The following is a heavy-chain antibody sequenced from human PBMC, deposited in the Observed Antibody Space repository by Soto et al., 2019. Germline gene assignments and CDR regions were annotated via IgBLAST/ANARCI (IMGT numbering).Heavy chain of an antibody. J-gene: IGHJ5*02. CDR2: IYYRGST. CDR1: GGSVSSGSYY. Sequence: QVQLQESGPGLVKPSETLSLTCTVSGGSVSSGSYYWSWIRQPPGKGLEWIGYIYYRGSTNYNPSLKSRVTISVDTSKNQVSLEPGSVTAADPAVYCCARWWRDGYNSVWVDPWGQGTLVTVSS. D-gene: IGHD5-12*01. V-gene: IGHV4-61*01. CDR3: ARWWRDGYNSVWVDP.